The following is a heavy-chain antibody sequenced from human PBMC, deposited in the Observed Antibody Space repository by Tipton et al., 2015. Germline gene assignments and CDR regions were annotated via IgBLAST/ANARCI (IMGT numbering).Heavy chain of an antibody. D-gene: IGHD3/OR15-3a*01. J-gene: IGHJ4*02. CDR1: GGSFSGFF. CDR2: INQSGPT. V-gene: IGHV4-34*01. CDR3: ARSSSGPPFGLIVL. Sequence: GLVKPSETLSLTCGVNGGSFSGFFWTWIRQAPGKGLEWIGEINQSGPTHYNPSLKSRVTISLDTSKNQFSLQLASVTAADTAVYYCARSSSGPPFGLIVLWGQGTLVTVSS.